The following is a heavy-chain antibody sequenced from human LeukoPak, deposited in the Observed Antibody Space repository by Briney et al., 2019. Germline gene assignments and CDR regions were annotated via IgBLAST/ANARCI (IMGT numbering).Heavy chain of an antibody. V-gene: IGHV1-69*06. D-gene: IGHD4-17*01. J-gene: IGHJ6*03. CDR1: GYTFTSYY. Sequence: SVKVSCKASGYTFTSYYMHWVRQAPGQGLEWMGGIIPIFGTANYAQKFQGRVTITADKSTSTAYMELSSLRSEDTAVYYCASLYGDKTSYYYYYMDVWGKGTTVTVSS. CDR2: IIPIFGTA. CDR3: ASLYGDKTSYYYYYMDV.